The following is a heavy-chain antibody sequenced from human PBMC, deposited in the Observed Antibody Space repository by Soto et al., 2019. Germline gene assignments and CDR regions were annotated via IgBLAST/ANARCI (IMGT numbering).Heavy chain of an antibody. CDR3: ARDGPYYYDSSGYYYDAFDI. D-gene: IGHD3-22*01. CDR2: IIPIFGTA. CDR1: GGTFSSYA. Sequence: AVKVSCKASGGTFSSYAISWVRQAPGQGLELMGGIIPIFGTANYAQKFQGRVTITADESTSTAYMELSSLRSEDTAVYYCARDGPYYYDSSGYYYDAFDIWGQGTMVTVSS. J-gene: IGHJ3*02. V-gene: IGHV1-69*13.